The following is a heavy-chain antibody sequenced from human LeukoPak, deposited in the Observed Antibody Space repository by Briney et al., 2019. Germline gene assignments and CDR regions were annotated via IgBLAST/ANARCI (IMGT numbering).Heavy chain of an antibody. V-gene: IGHV3-21*01. D-gene: IGHD2-2*01. CDR3: ARVNPSSTSCYPFDY. CDR2: ISSSSSYI. Sequence: GGSLRLSCAASGFTFSSYSMNWVRQAPGKGLEWVSSISSSSSYIYCADSVKGRFTISRDNAKNSLYLQMNSLRAEDTAVYYCARVNPSSTSCYPFDYWGQGTLVTVSS. J-gene: IGHJ4*02. CDR1: GFTFSSYS.